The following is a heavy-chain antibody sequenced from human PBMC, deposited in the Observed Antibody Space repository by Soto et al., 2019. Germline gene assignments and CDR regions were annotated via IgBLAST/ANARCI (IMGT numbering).Heavy chain of an antibody. D-gene: IGHD3-22*01. Sequence: GGSLRLSCAASGFTFSSYSMNWVRQAPGKGLEWVSYISSSSSTIYYADSVKGRFTISRDNAKNSRYLQMNSLRDEDTAVYYCARDPSYYYDSSGYYSAYGMDVWGQGTTVTVSS. CDR1: GFTFSSYS. V-gene: IGHV3-48*02. CDR3: ARDPSYYYDSSGYYSAYGMDV. J-gene: IGHJ6*02. CDR2: ISSSSSTI.